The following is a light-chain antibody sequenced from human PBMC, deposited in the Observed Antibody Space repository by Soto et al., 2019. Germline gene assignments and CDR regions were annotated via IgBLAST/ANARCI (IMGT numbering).Light chain of an antibody. V-gene: IGKV2-28*01. CDR1: QSLLHSNGYNY. CDR3: MQALQTPRT. J-gene: IGKJ1*01. Sequence: DIVMTQSPLSLPVTPGEPASISCRSSQSLLHSNGYNYLVWYLQKPGQSPQLLIYLGSNRASGVPDRFXGSGSGTXXTXKXSRXXXXDVGVYYCMQALQTPRTFGQGTKVEIK. CDR2: LGS.